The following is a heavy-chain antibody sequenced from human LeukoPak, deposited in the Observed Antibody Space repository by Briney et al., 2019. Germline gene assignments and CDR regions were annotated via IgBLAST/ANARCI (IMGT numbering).Heavy chain of an antibody. D-gene: IGHD3-16*01. J-gene: IGHJ2*01. CDR2: IYYSGST. CDR1: GGSISSSSYY. CDR3: ARESLGLGYFDL. Sequence: SETLSLTCTVSGGSISSSSYYWGWIRQPPGKGLEWIGSIYYSGSTYYNPSLKSRVTISVDTSKNQFSLKLSSVTAADTAVYYCARESLGLGYFDLWGRGTLVTVSS. V-gene: IGHV4-39*07.